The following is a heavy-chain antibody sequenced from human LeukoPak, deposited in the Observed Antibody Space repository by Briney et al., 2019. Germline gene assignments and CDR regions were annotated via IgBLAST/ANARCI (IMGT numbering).Heavy chain of an antibody. CDR3: ARADYCSSISCYGVYYYGMEV. D-gene: IGHD2-2*01. V-gene: IGHV3-33*01. CDR1: GFIISSYG. CDR2: ILYDGTNK. J-gene: IGHJ6*02. Sequence: PGGSLRLSCAASGFIISSYGMHWVRQAPGKGLEWVAIILYDGTNKHYADSVKGRFTISRDNSKNTLYLQMNSLRAEDAAVYYCARADYCSSISCYGVYYYGMEVWGQGTTVTVSS.